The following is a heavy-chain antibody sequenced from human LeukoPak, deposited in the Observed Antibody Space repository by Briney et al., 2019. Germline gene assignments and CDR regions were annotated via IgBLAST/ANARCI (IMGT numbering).Heavy chain of an antibody. CDR2: IYTGGAT. Sequence: GGSLRLSCAASTFTVSGDYMSWVRQAPGKGLEWVSLIYTGGATYYADSVKGRFTISRDNSKKILFLQMNSLTAEDTAVYYCVSRVWWGQGTLVTVSS. CDR3: VSRVW. J-gene: IGHJ4*02. V-gene: IGHV3-53*01. CDR1: TFTVSGDY.